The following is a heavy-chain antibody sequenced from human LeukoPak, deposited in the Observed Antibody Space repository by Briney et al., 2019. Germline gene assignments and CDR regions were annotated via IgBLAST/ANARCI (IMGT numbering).Heavy chain of an antibody. D-gene: IGHD3-22*01. CDR3: AKDYYDSSGYYFLPGDWYFDL. V-gene: IGHV3-43D*03. CDR2: ISWDGGST. CDR1: GFTFDDYA. Sequence: GGSLRLSCAASGFTFDDYAMHWVRQAPGKGLEWVSFISWDGGSTYYADSVKGRFTISRDNSKNSLYLQMNSLRAEDTALYYCAKDYYDSSGYYFLPGDWYFDLWGRGTLVTVSS. J-gene: IGHJ2*01.